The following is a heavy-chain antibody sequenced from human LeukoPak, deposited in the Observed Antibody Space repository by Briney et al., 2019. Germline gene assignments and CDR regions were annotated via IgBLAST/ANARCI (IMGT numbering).Heavy chain of an antibody. CDR3: AKGYWRAEYFQH. V-gene: IGHV3-23*01. Sequence: ETLSLTCTVSGGSISSYYWSWVRQAPGKGLEWVSGIRGSGTSTYYADSVKGRFTISRDNSKNTLYLQMNSLRADDTAVYYCAKGYWRAEYFQHWGQGTLVTVSS. CDR2: IRGSGTST. J-gene: IGHJ1*01. CDR1: GGSISSYY. D-gene: IGHD1-26*01.